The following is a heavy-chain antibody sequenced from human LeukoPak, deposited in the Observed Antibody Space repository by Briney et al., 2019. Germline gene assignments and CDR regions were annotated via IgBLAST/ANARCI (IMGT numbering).Heavy chain of an antibody. J-gene: IGHJ4*02. CDR3: ARWVTFGGVIVNDF. V-gene: IGHV3-21*01. CDR2: ISSSSSYI. CDR1: EFTFSDDW. Sequence: GGSLRLSCAASEFTFSDDWMSWVRQAPGKGLEWVSFISSSSSYIYYADSVKGRFTISRDNAKNSLYLQMNSLRAEDTAVYYCARWVTFGGVIVNDFWGQGTLVTVSS. D-gene: IGHD3-16*02.